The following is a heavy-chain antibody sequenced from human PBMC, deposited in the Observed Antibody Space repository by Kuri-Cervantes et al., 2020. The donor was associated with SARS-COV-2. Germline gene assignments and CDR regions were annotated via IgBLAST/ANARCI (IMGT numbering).Heavy chain of an antibody. J-gene: IGHJ3*02. CDR1: GYSISSGYY. Sequence: GSLRLSCTVSGYSISSGYYWGWIRQPPGKGLEWIGSIYHSGSTYYNPSLKSRVTISVDTSKNQFSLKLSSMTAADTAVYYCAREEQQLVLVGAFDIWGQGTMVTDSS. CDR2: IYHSGST. CDR3: AREEQQLVLVGAFDI. D-gene: IGHD6-13*01. V-gene: IGHV4-38-2*02.